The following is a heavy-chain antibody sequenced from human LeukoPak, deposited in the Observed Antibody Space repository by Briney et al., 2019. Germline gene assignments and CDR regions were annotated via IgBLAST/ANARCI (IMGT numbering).Heavy chain of an antibody. J-gene: IGHJ4*02. CDR3: ANTHCDSSPIVWNF. V-gene: IGHV3-23*01. CDR1: GFTFRNYG. CDR2: LSDSGTRI. D-gene: IGHD6-6*01. Sequence: GGSLRLSCIASGFTFRNYGMSWVRQAPGKGLEWVSGLSDSGTRIFYADSVKGRFTVSRDNSKNTLYLQMDSLRAEDTAVYYCANTHCDSSPIVWNFWGQGTLVTVSS.